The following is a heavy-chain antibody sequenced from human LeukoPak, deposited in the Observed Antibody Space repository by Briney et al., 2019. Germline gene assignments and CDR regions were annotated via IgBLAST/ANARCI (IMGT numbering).Heavy chain of an antibody. D-gene: IGHD6-13*01. CDR1: GDSITSGSYY. CDR2: IYYSGKT. Sequence: SETLSLTCTVSGDSITSGSYYWGWIRQPPWRELEWIGSIYYSGKTYYNPSLKSRVTISIDTSNNEFSLTLTSVTAADTAIYYCARVTGYSSRYYFDYWGQGTLVTVSS. J-gene: IGHJ4*02. CDR3: ARVTGYSSRYYFDY. V-gene: IGHV4-39*07.